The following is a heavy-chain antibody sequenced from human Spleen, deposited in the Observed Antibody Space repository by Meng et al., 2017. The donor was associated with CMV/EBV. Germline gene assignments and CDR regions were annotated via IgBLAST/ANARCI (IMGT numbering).Heavy chain of an antibody. CDR3: AKEAGKVARSIIAARADF. Sequence: GGSLRLSCAASGFTFRTYNMIWVRQAPGKGLEWVSAISGSGGDTYHADSVKGRFTIFRDNSKNTLYLQMNSLRAEDTAVYYCAKEAGKVARSIIAARADFWGQGTLVTVSS. D-gene: IGHD6-6*01. CDR1: GFTFRTYN. V-gene: IGHV3-23*01. CDR2: ISGSGGDT. J-gene: IGHJ4*02.